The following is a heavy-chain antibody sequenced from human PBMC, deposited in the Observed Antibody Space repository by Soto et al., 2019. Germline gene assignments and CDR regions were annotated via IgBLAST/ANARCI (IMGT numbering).Heavy chain of an antibody. Sequence: QVQLQESGPGLVKPSETLSLTCTVSGGSISSYYWSWIRQPPGKGLEWIGHIYDSGTANYNPSLKGRVTMSVDTSKNQFSLNRSSVTAGDTAMYYWYGSGGNWGQGTLVTVSS. CDR2: IYDSGTA. J-gene: IGHJ4*02. V-gene: IGHV4-59*01. D-gene: IGHD6-19*01. CDR3: YGSGGN. CDR1: GGSISSYY.